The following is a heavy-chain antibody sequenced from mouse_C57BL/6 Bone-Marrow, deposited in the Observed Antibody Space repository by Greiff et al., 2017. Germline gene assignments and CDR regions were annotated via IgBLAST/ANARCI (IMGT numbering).Heavy chain of an antibody. J-gene: IGHJ2*01. V-gene: IGHV1-4*01. Sequence: VKLMESGAELARPGASVKMSCKASGYTFTSYTMHWVKQRPGQGLEWIGYINPSSGYTKYNQKFKDKATLTADKSSSTAYMQLSSLTSEDSAVYYCARSLYYYGTVDYWGQGTTLTVSS. D-gene: IGHD1-1*01. CDR1: GYTFTSYT. CDR2: INPSSGYT. CDR3: ARSLYYYGTVDY.